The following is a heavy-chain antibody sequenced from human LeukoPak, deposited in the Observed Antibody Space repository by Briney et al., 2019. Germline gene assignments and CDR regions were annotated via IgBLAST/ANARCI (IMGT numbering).Heavy chain of an antibody. D-gene: IGHD3-22*01. Sequence: PSETLSLTCTVSGGTISSSSYYWGWIRQPRGKGLEWLGSIYYSGTTYYNPSLKSRVTISVDTSKNQFSLKLSSVTAADAAVYYCARIVVALTYYYYMDVWGKGATVTVSS. CDR3: ARIVVALTYYYYMDV. J-gene: IGHJ6*03. V-gene: IGHV4-39*01. CDR1: GGTISSSSYY. CDR2: IYYSGTT.